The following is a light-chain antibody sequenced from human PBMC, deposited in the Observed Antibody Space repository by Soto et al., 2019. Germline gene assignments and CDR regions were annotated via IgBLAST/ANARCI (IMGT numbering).Light chain of an antibody. V-gene: IGKV1-5*01. J-gene: IGKJ1*01. CDR2: DAS. CDR3: QQYYTFSWT. CDR1: QSISSW. Sequence: DIQMTQSPSTLSASVGDRVTITCRASQSISSWLAWYQQKPGKAPNLLIYDASNLESGVPSRFSGNGSGTEFTLTISRLQPDDFATYYCQQYYTFSWTFGQGTKVDIK.